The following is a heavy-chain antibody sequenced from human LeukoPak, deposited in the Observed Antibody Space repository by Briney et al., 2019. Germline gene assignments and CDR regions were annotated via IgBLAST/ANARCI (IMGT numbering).Heavy chain of an antibody. D-gene: IGHD2-2*01. V-gene: IGHV1-3*01. CDR1: GYTFTSYA. J-gene: IGHJ6*03. CDR2: INAGNGNT. Sequence: ASVKVSCKASGYTFTSYAMHWVRQAPGQRLEWMGWINAGNGNTKYSQKFQGRVTITRDTSASTAYMELSSLRSEDTAVYYCAKDPSSSPYYYYMDVWGKGTTVTVSS. CDR3: AKDPSSSPYYYYMDV.